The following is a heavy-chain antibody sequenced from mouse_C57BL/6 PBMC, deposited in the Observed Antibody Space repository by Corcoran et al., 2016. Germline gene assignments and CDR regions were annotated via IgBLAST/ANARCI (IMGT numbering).Heavy chain of an antibody. CDR2: INPNNGGT. CDR3: ARKGNPRSMDY. J-gene: IGHJ4*01. D-gene: IGHD2-1*01. V-gene: IGHV1-26*01. Sequence: EVQLQQSGPELVKPGASVKISCKASGYTFTDYYMNWVKQSHGKSLEWIGDINPNNGGTSYNQKFKGKATLTVDKSSSTAYMELRSLTSEDSAVYYCARKGNPRSMDYWGQGTSVTVSS. CDR1: GYTFTDYY.